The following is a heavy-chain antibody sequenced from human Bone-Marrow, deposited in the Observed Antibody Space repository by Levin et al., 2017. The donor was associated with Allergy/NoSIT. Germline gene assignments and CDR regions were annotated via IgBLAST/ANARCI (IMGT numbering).Heavy chain of an antibody. J-gene: IGHJ4*02. CDR2: IYPRDSDT. Sequence: KHGESLKISCKGSGYNFPSYWIGWVRQMPGKGLEWMGIIYPRDSDTRYSPSFRGQVTISADTSISTAYLHWSSLKASDTAMYYCARLLRVGTYMGFGDFDYWGQGTLVTVSS. D-gene: IGHD1-26*01. V-gene: IGHV5-51*01. CDR1: GYNFPSYW. CDR3: ARLLRVGTYMGFGDFDY.